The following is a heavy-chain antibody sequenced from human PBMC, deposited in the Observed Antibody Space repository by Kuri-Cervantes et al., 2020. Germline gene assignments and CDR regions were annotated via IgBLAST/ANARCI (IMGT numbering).Heavy chain of an antibody. D-gene: IGHD3-22*01. CDR1: GCSISSYY. V-gene: IGHV4-59*01. Sequence: SNTLSLTGTVPGCSISSYYWSWIRQPPGKGMEGIGYIYYSGSTNYTPSLKSRVTISVDTSKNQFSLNLSSVTAAHTAEYYCARDHYDSSGYYGRWLDPWGQGTLVTVSS. CDR2: IYYSGST. CDR3: ARDHYDSSGYYGRWLDP. J-gene: IGHJ5*02.